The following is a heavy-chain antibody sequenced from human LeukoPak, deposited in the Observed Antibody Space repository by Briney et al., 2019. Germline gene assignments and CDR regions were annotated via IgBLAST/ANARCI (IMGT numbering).Heavy chain of an antibody. CDR3: ARGIASSRSVAIDP. CDR2: LSGDGGTT. V-gene: IGHV3-74*01. CDR1: DFTFSSHW. D-gene: IGHD6-13*01. J-gene: IGHJ5*02. Sequence: GGSLRLSCAASDFTFSSHWMYWVRQAPGKGLVWVARLSGDGGTTRHADSVKGRFTFSRDNAKNTLYLQMNSLGVEDTALYYCARGIASSRSVAIDPWGQGTLVAVSS.